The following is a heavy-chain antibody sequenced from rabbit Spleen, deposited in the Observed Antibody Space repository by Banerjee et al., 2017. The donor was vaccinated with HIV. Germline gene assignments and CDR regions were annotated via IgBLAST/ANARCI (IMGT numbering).Heavy chain of an antibody. CDR1: EFSFSNNVY. CDR2: IYIASGST. J-gene: IGHJ6*01. CDR3: ARLGHADYPYAYGLKL. D-gene: IGHD6-1*01. V-gene: IGHV1S40*01. Sequence: QSLEESGGDLAKPGASLTLTCTASEFSFSNNVYMCWVRQAPGKGLEWIACIYIASGSTYYASWAKGRFTISKTSSTTVTLQMTSLTAADTATYFCARLGHADYPYAYGLKLWGPGTLVTVS.